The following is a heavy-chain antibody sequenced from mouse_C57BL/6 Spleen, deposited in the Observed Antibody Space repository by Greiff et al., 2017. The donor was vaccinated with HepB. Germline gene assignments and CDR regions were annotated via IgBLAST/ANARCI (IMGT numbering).Heavy chain of an antibody. CDR1: GYTFTSYW. Sequence: QVQLQQSGAELVKPGASVKLSCKASGYTFTSYWMHWVKQRPGRGLEWIGRIDPNSGGTKYNEKFKSKATLTVDKPSSTAYMQLSSLTSEDSAVYYCARSQLRLLYYAMDYWGQGTSVTVSS. CDR2: IDPNSGGT. V-gene: IGHV1-72*01. D-gene: IGHD3-2*02. CDR3: ARSQLRLLYYAMDY. J-gene: IGHJ4*01.